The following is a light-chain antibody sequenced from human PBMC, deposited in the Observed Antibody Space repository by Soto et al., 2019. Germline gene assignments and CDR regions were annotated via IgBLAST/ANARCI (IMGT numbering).Light chain of an antibody. Sequence: QSVLTQPTSASGTPGQRVAISCSGGNSNIGTNHVNWYQQLPGTAPKLLIYGNNQRPSGVPDRFSGSRSGTSASLAISGLQSEDEADYYCVAWDDSLNGHVVFGGGTQLTVL. CDR2: GNN. CDR1: NSNIGTNH. J-gene: IGLJ2*01. V-gene: IGLV1-44*01. CDR3: VAWDDSLNGHVV.